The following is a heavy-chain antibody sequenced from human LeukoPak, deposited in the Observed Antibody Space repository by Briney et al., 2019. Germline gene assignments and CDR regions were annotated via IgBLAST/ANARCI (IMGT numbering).Heavy chain of an antibody. CDR3: ATVGIAAAEDWFDP. D-gene: IGHD6-13*01. CDR1: GYTFTSYG. CDR2: ISAYNGNT. Sequence: ASVKVSCKASGYTFTSYGISWVRQAPGQGLEWMGWISAYNGNTNYAQKLQGRVTMTTDTSTSTAYMELRSLRSDDTAVYYCATVGIAAAEDWFDPWGQGTLVTVSS. V-gene: IGHV1-18*01. J-gene: IGHJ5*02.